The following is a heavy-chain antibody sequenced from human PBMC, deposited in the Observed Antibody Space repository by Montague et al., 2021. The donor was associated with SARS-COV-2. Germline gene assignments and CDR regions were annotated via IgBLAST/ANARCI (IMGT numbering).Heavy chain of an antibody. Sequence: SLRLSCAASGFIFRKVAMSWVRQAPGKGLEWVSSIGGSGDTYYEDSVKGRFAISRDNSKNTLYLQMNSLRADDTAVYYCAKEMGHGRPFDYWGQGALVTVSS. CDR1: GFIFRKVA. D-gene: IGHD2-15*01. J-gene: IGHJ4*02. V-gene: IGHV3-23*01. CDR2: IGGSGDT. CDR3: AKEMGHGRPFDY.